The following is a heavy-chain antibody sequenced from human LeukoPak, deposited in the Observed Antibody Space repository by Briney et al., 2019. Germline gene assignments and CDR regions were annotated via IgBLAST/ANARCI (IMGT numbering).Heavy chain of an antibody. D-gene: IGHD3-3*01. Sequence: GGSLRLSCAASGFTFSSYAMSWVRQAPGKGLEWVSAISGSGGSTYYADSVKGRFTIYRDNSKNTLYLQMNSLRAEDTAVYYCAKVSRYDFWSGSPRGAFDIWGQGTMVTVSS. CDR2: ISGSGGST. V-gene: IGHV3-23*01. CDR3: AKVSRYDFWSGSPRGAFDI. J-gene: IGHJ3*02. CDR1: GFTFSSYA.